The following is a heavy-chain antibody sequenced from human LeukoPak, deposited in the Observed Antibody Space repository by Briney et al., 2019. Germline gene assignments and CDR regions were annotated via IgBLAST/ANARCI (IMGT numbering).Heavy chain of an antibody. J-gene: IGHJ4*02. D-gene: IGHD3-9*01. Sequence: GGSLRLSCAASGFTFSSYSMNWVRQAPGKGLEWVSSISSSSSYIYSADSMKGRFTISRDNAKNSLYLQMNSLRAEDTAVYYCTRVASYDILTGYYTLHYDYWGQGTLVTVSS. CDR1: GFTFSSYS. CDR2: ISSSSSYI. V-gene: IGHV3-21*01. CDR3: TRVASYDILTGYYTLHYDY.